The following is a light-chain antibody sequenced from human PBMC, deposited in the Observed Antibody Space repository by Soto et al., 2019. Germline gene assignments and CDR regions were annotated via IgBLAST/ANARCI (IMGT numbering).Light chain of an antibody. Sequence: AIRMTQSPSSFSASTGDRVTITCRASQGSSSYLAWYQQKPGKAPKLLIYAASTLQSGVPSRFSGIGAGTDFTLTSSGLQSEDFATYYWQQYYRYPLTFGQGTRLEIK. CDR2: AAS. CDR1: QGSSSY. V-gene: IGKV1-8*01. CDR3: QQYYRYPLT. J-gene: IGKJ5*01.